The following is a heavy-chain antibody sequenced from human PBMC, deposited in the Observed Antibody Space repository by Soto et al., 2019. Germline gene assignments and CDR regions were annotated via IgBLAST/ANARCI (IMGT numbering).Heavy chain of an antibody. V-gene: IGHV3-53*01. J-gene: IGHJ6*02. CDR1: GFTVSSNY. CDR2: IYSGGST. CDR3: ARGQYDILTGYPFYYYYGMAV. Sequence: PGGSLRLSCAASGFTVSSNYMSWVRQAPGKGLEWVSVIYSGGSTYYADSVKGRFTISRDNSKNTLYLQMNSLRAEDTAVYYCARGQYDILTGYPFYYYYGMAVWGQGTTVTVSS. D-gene: IGHD3-9*01.